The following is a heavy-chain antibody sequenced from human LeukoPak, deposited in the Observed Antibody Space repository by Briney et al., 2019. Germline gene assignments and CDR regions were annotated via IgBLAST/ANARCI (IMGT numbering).Heavy chain of an antibody. CDR1: GGSISSYF. J-gene: IGHJ3*02. CDR3: ARVTLTTTARAFDI. D-gene: IGHD1-14*01. Sequence: PETLSLTCTVSGGSISSYFWNWIRQPPGKGLEWIGYIYDSESTNYNPSLKSRVTISVDTSKNQFSLKLTSVTAADTAIYYCARVTLTTTARAFDIWGQGTMVTVSS. V-gene: IGHV4-59*12. CDR2: IYDSEST.